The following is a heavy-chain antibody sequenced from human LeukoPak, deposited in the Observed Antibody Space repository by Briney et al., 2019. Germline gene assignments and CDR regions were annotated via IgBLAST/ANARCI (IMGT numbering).Heavy chain of an antibody. CDR1: GFTFNYAW. V-gene: IGHV3-15*01. Sequence: GGSLRLSCAASGFTFNYAWMTWVRQAPGKGLEWVGRIKSKSDGGTTDYATPVKGRFTISRDDAKNTLYLQMNSLKTEDTAVYYCTTGEDSSGYYSHGAFDIWGQGTMVTVSS. CDR3: TTGEDSSGYYSHGAFDI. CDR2: IKSKSDGGTT. D-gene: IGHD3-22*01. J-gene: IGHJ3*02.